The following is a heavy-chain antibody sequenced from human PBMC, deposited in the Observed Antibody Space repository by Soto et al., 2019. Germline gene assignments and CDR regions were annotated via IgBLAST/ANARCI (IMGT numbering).Heavy chain of an antibody. V-gene: IGHV1-69*13. Sequence: ASVKVSCKASGGTFSSYAISWVRQAPGQGLEWMGRIIPIFGTANYTQKFQGRVTITADESTSTAYMELSSLRSEDTAVYYCARDHPGYSSSWYDPWGQGTLVTVSS. CDR3: ARDHPGYSSSWYDP. CDR1: GGTFSSYA. J-gene: IGHJ5*02. CDR2: IIPIFGTA. D-gene: IGHD6-13*01.